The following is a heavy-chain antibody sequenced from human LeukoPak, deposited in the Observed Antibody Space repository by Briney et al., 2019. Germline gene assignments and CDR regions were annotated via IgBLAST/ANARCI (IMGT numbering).Heavy chain of an antibody. CDR3: ARASSLIGGFDS. J-gene: IGHJ4*02. Sequence: GGSLRLSCAASGFTFNQHSMSWIRQAPGKGLEWLSYISRNGGAVHYADSVEGRFTISRDNAKNSLNLQMNGLRTDDTAVYFCARASSLIGGFDSWVRGTLVTVSS. D-gene: IGHD2-8*01. CDR1: GFTFNQHS. CDR2: ISRNGGAV. V-gene: IGHV3-11*01.